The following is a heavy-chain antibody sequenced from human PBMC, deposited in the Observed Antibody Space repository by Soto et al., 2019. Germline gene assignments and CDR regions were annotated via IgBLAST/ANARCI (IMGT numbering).Heavy chain of an antibody. Sequence: SETLSLTCTVSGGSVSSGNYNWSWIRQPPGEGLEWIGYFYYTGSINYNPSLKSRVTISIDASKNQFSLRLSSVTAADTAVYYCARSMFYSDGSNYSPFDYWGQGTLVTVSS. CDR2: FYYTGSI. D-gene: IGHD3-22*01. CDR1: GGSVSSGNYN. CDR3: ARSMFYSDGSNYSPFDY. V-gene: IGHV4-61*01. J-gene: IGHJ4*02.